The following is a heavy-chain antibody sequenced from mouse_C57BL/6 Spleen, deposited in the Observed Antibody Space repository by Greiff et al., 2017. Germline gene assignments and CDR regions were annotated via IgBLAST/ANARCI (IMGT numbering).Heavy chain of an antibody. J-gene: IGHJ1*03. Sequence: VQVVESGAELVMPGASVKLSCKASGYTFTSYWMHWVKQRPGQGLEWIGEIDPSDSYTNYNQKFKGKSTLTVDKSSSTAYMQLSSLTSEDSAVYYCARSADYDRYFDVWGTGTTVTVAS. CDR1: GYTFTSYW. V-gene: IGHV1-69*01. D-gene: IGHD2-4*01. CDR3: ARSADYDRYFDV. CDR2: IDPSDSYT.